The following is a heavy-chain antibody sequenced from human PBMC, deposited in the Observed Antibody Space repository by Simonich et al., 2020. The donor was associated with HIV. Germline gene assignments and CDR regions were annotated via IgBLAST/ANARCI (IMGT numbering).Heavy chain of an antibody. CDR3: AKDRSSAMVTYFDY. D-gene: IGHD5-18*01. J-gene: IGHJ4*02. CDR2: ISGNSGSI. CDR1: GFTFDDYA. Sequence: EVQLVESGGGLVQPGRSLRLSCAASGFTFDDYAMHWVRQAPVRGLEWVAGISGNSGSIGDADSVKGRFTISRDNAKNSLYLQMNSLRAEDTALYYCAKDRSSAMVTYFDYWGQGTLVTVSS. V-gene: IGHV3-9*01.